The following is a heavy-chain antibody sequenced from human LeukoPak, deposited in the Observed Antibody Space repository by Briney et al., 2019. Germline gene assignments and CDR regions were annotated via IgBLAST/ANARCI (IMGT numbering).Heavy chain of an antibody. V-gene: IGHV3-15*01. CDR3: TANLYSRSFDY. J-gene: IGHJ4*02. CDR1: GFTFSSYW. D-gene: IGHD6-6*01. Sequence: PGGSLRLSCAASGFTFSSYWLSWVRQAPGKGLEWVGRIKSKTDGGTTDYAAPVKGRFTISRDDSKNTLYLQMNSLKTEDTAVYYCTANLYSRSFDYWGQGTLVTVSS. CDR2: IKSKTDGGTT.